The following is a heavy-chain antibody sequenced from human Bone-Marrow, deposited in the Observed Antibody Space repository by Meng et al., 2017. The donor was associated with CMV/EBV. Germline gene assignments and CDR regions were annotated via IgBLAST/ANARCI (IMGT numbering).Heavy chain of an antibody. Sequence: SLRLSCAASGFTFSSYAMSWVRQAPGKGLEWVSAISGSGGSTYYADSVKGRFTISRDNSKNTLYLQMNSLRAEDTAVYYCAKDHRTYYDFWSGLSWYYFDYWGQGTLVTVSS. CDR1: GFTFSSYA. CDR2: ISGSGGST. CDR3: AKDHRTYYDFWSGLSWYYFDY. V-gene: IGHV3-23*01. J-gene: IGHJ4*02. D-gene: IGHD3-3*01.